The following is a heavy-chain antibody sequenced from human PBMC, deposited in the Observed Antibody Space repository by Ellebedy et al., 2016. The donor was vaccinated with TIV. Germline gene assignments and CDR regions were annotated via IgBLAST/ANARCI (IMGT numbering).Heavy chain of an antibody. J-gene: IGHJ6*02. D-gene: IGHD6-6*01. CDR3: ARGGLAARLGYYYYYGMDV. CDR2: INHSGST. V-gene: IGHV4-34*01. Sequence: SETLSLXXAVYGGSFSGYYWSWIRQPPGKGLEWIGEINHSGSTNYNPSLKSRVTISVDTSKNQFSLKLSSVTAADTAVYYCARGGLAARLGYYYYYGMDVWGQGTTVTVSS. CDR1: GGSFSGYY.